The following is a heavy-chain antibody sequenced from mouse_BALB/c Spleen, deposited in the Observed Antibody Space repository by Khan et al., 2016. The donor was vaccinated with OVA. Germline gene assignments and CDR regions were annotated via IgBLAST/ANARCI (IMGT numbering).Heavy chain of an antibody. V-gene: IGHV1-76*01. CDR2: IYPGTGSI. CDR3: ARGVNSDETWFAY. J-gene: IGHJ3*01. D-gene: IGHD2-13*01. Sequence: QVQLKQSGAELVRPGASVKLSCKTSGYIFTSYWIHWVKQRSGQGLEWIARIYPGTGSIYYNEKFKGKATLTADKSSSTAFLKLSSLQAEVSTVYFCARGVNSDETWFAYWGQGTLVTVSA. CDR1: GYIFTSYW.